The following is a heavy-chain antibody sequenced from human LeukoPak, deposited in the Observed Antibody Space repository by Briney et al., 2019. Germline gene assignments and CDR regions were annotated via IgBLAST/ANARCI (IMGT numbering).Heavy chain of an antibody. J-gene: IGHJ3*02. Sequence: ASVKVSCKVSGYTLTELSMHWVRQAPGKGLEWMVGFDPEDGETIYAQKFQGRVTMTEDTSTDTAYMELSSLRSEDTAVYYCATEDIAAAGNAFDIWGQGTMVTVSS. CDR3: ATEDIAAAGNAFDI. CDR1: GYTLTELS. V-gene: IGHV1-24*01. D-gene: IGHD6-13*01. CDR2: FDPEDGET.